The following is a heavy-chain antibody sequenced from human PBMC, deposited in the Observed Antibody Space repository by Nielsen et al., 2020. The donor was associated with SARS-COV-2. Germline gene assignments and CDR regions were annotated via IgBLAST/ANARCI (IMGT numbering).Heavy chain of an antibody. CDR3: ARAIPEGCSGGSCLGLYGMDV. CDR1: GGSISSSSYY. D-gene: IGHD2-15*01. Sequence: SETLSLTCTVSGGSISSSSYYWGWIRQPPGKGLEWIGSIYYSGSTYYNPSLKSRVTISVDTSKNQFSLKLSSVTAADTAVYYCARAIPEGCSGGSCLGLYGMDVWGQGTTVTVSS. V-gene: IGHV4-39*01. CDR2: IYYSGST. J-gene: IGHJ6*02.